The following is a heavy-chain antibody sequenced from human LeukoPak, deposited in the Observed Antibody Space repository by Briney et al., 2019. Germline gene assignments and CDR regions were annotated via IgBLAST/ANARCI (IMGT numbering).Heavy chain of an antibody. V-gene: IGHV1-2*02. CDR3: ARSLPKSGSCSPPLDY. Sequence: ASVTVSCTASGYTFTGYYMHWVRQAPGQGLEWMGWINPNSGGTNYAQKFQGRVTMTRDTSISTAYMELSRLRSDDTAVYYCARSLPKSGSCSPPLDYWGQGTLVTVSS. J-gene: IGHJ4*02. CDR1: GYTFTGYY. D-gene: IGHD1-26*01. CDR2: INPNSGGT.